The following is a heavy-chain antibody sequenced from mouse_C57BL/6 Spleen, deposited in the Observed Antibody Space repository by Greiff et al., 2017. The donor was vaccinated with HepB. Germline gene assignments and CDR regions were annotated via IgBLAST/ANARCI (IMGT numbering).Heavy chain of an antibody. D-gene: IGHD2-4*01. J-gene: IGHJ3*01. CDR2: ISSGGDYI. Sequence: VQLKESGDGLVKPGGSLKLSCAASGFTFSSYAMSWVRQTPEKRLEWVAYISSGGDYIYYAETVKGRFTISRDNARNTLYLQMSSLKSEDTAMYYCTRDAFYDYDSYWGQGTLVTVSA. CDR1: GFTFSSYA. CDR3: TRDAFYDYDSY. V-gene: IGHV5-9-1*02.